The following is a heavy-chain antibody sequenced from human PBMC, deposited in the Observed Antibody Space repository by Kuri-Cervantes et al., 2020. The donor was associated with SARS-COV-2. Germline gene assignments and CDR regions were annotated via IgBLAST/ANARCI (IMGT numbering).Heavy chain of an antibody. CDR3: AKNPGTSRSNYFDY. CDR1: GGTFSSYA. Sequence: SVKVSCKASGGTFSSYAISWVRQAPGQGLEWMGGIIPIFGTANYAQKFQGRVTITADKSTSTAYMELSSLRSEDTAVYYCAKNPGTSRSNYFDYWGQGALVTVSS. CDR2: IIPIFGTA. V-gene: IGHV1-69*06. J-gene: IGHJ4*02.